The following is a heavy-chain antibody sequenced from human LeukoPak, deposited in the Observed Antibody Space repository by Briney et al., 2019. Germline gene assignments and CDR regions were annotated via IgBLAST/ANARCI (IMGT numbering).Heavy chain of an antibody. CDR3: ARVPYVGYYDSSGYYPGDFRDY. CDR1: GGSFSGYY. Sequence: SETLSLTCAVYGGSFSGYYWSWIRQPPGKGLEWIGEINHSGSTNYNPSLKSRVTISVDTSKNQFSLKLSSVTAADTAVYYCARVPYVGYYDSSGYYPGDFRDYWGQETLVTVSS. V-gene: IGHV4-34*01. CDR2: INHSGST. J-gene: IGHJ4*02. D-gene: IGHD3-22*01.